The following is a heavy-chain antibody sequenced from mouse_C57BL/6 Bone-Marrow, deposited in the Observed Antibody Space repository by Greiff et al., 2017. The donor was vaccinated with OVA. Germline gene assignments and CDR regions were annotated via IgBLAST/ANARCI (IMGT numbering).Heavy chain of an antibody. CDR2: INPGSGGT. CDR3: AREGTTVVRYFDV. D-gene: IGHD1-1*01. J-gene: IGHJ1*03. Sequence: VQLVESGAELVRPGTSVKVSCKASGYAFTNYLIEWVKQRPGQGLEWIGVINPGSGGTNYNEKFKGKATLTADKSSSTAYMQLSSLTSEDSAVYFCAREGTTVVRYFDVWGTGTTVTVSS. CDR1: GYAFTNYL. V-gene: IGHV1-54*01.